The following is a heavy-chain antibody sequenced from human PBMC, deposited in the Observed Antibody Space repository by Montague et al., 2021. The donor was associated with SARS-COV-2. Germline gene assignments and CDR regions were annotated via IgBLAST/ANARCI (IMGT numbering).Heavy chain of an antibody. Sequence: SLRLSCAASGFTFSSYAMHWVRQAPGKGLEWMAVISYDGSNKYYADSVKGRFTISRDNSKNTLYLQMNSLRAEDTAVYYCASMLSGWYASAYWGQGTLVTVSS. V-gene: IGHV3-30*04. CDR1: GFTFSSYA. J-gene: IGHJ4*02. D-gene: IGHD6-19*01. CDR2: ISYDGSNK. CDR3: ASMLSGWYASAY.